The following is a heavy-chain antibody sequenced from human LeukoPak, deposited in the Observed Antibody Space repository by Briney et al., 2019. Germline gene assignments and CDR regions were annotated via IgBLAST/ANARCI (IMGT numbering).Heavy chain of an antibody. D-gene: IGHD1-26*01. Sequence: GGSLRLSCAGSGFTFSSYNMNWVRRAPGKGLEWISSITSSSSYIYYADSVKGRFTISRDNAKNSLYLQMNSLSPDDTAVYFCARDPYSGNYGNDYYYYMDVWGKGTTVTISS. V-gene: IGHV3-21*06. CDR1: GFTFSSYN. CDR3: ARDPYSGNYGNDYYYYMDV. J-gene: IGHJ6*03. CDR2: ITSSSSYI.